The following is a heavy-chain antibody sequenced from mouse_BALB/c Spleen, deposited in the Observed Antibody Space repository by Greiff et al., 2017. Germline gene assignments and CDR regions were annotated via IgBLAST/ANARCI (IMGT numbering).Heavy chain of an antibody. CDR3: ARSDGSSPFDY. D-gene: IGHD1-1*01. CDR1: GYSITSDYA. V-gene: IGHV3-2*02. Sequence: EVKLVESGPGLVKPSQSLSLTCTVTGYSITSDYAWNWIRQFPGNKLEWMGYISYSGSTSYNPSLKSRISITRDTSKNQFFLQLNSVTTEDTATYYCARSDGSSPFDYWGQGTTLTVSS. J-gene: IGHJ2*01. CDR2: ISYSGST.